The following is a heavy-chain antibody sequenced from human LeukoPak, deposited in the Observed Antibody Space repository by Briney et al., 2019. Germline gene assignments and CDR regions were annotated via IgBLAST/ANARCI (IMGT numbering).Heavy chain of an antibody. Sequence: GGSLRLSCAASGFTFSSYWMHWVRQAPGKGLVWVSRINSDGSSTSYADSVKGRFTISRDNAKNSLYLQMNSLRAEDTAVYYCARDSLGITMVRGVTYNWFDPWGQGTLVTVSS. CDR3: ARDSLGITMVRGVTYNWFDP. D-gene: IGHD3-10*01. V-gene: IGHV3-74*01. CDR1: GFTFSSYW. J-gene: IGHJ5*02. CDR2: INSDGSST.